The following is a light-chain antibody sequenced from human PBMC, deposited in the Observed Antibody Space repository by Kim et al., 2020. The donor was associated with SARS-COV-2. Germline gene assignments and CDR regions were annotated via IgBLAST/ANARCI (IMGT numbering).Light chain of an antibody. CDR1: SSDVGGYNH. CDR3: SSYTSSSTWV. V-gene: IGLV2-14*04. J-gene: IGLJ3*02. Sequence: GQSITISCTGTSSDVGGYNHVSWYQQHPGKAPKLMIYDVSKRPSGVSNRFSGSKSGNTASLTISGLQAEDEADYYCSSYTSSSTWVFGGGTQLTVL. CDR2: DVS.